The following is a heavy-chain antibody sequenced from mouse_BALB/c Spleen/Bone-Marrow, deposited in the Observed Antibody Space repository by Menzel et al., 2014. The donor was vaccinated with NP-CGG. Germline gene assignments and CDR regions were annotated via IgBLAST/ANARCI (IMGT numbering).Heavy chain of an antibody. CDR3: AREDIITAYFDY. CDR2: IDPSNTYT. Sequence: VQLQESAAELARPGASVKMSCEASRYTFTSYTMQWVKQRPGQGLEWIGYIDPSNTYTDYNQKFRDKTTLTADKSSSTAYMQLTSLTSEGSAVYYCAREDIITAYFDYWGQGTTLTVSS. V-gene: IGHV1-4*02. J-gene: IGHJ2*01. CDR1: RYTFTSYT. D-gene: IGHD1-1*01.